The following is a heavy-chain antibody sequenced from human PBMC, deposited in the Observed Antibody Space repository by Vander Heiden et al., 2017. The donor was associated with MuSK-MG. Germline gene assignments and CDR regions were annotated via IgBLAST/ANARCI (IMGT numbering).Heavy chain of an antibody. Sequence: EVQLVESGGGLVNPGGSLSLSCAASAFTFSSYSMNWVRQAPGKGLEWVSSISSSSSYIYYADSVKGRFTISRDNAKNSLYLQMNSLRAEDTAVYYCARDRSGRLTYFDYWGQGTLVTVSS. J-gene: IGHJ4*02. V-gene: IGHV3-21*01. CDR2: ISSSSSYI. CDR3: ARDRSGRLTYFDY. CDR1: AFTFSSYS. D-gene: IGHD3-16*01.